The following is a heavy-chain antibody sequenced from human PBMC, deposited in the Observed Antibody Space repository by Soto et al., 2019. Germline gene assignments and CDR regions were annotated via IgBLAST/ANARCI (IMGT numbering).Heavy chain of an antibody. D-gene: IGHD3-22*01. CDR2: IYPGDSDT. J-gene: IGHJ4*02. Sequence: GESLKISCKGSGYSFTSYWIGWVRQMPGKGLEWMGIIYPGDSDTRYSPSFQGQVTISADKSISTAYLQWSSLKASDTAMYCCARPPAPYDSSGYFDYWGRGTLVTVSS. CDR3: ARPPAPYDSSGYFDY. V-gene: IGHV5-51*01. CDR1: GYSFTSYW.